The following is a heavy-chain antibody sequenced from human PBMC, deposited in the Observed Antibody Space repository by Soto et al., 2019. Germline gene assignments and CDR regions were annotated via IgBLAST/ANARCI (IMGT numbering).Heavy chain of an antibody. Sequence: QVQLVQSGAEVKKPGSSVKVSCKASGGTFSSYAISWVRQAPGQGLEWMGGIIPIFGTANYAQKFQGRVPITADDSTSTACMDMTSLRSEEAAVYYRARHVPAAGYYYGMDDWGPGTTVTVSS. J-gene: IGHJ6*02. CDR1: GGTFSSYA. CDR2: IIPIFGTA. D-gene: IGHD2-2*01. V-gene: IGHV1-69*12. CDR3: ARHVPAAGYYYGMDD.